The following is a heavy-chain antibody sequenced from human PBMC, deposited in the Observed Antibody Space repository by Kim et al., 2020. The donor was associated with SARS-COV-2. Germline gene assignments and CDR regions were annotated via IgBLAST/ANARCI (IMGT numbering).Heavy chain of an antibody. D-gene: IGHD3-9*01. CDR2: TTDTGDST. J-gene: IGHJ6*02. V-gene: IGHV3-23*01. CDR3: AKDRDMLTGSMDV. Sequence: GGSLRLSCVASGFSVVSGLTFSSQAMTWVRQAPGKGLEWVSTTTDTGDSTHYANSVKGRFTMSRDNSKSTLYLQMYSLSPDDTAVYYCAKDRDMLTGSMDVWGQGTTVTVSS. CDR1: GFSVVSGLTFSSQA.